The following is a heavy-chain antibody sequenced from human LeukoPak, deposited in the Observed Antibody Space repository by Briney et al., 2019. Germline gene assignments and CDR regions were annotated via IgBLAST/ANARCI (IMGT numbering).Heavy chain of an antibody. CDR2: ISYDGSNK. V-gene: IGHV3-30*04. CDR3: ARGFLPGIAVAGTGDY. CDR1: GFTFSSYA. Sequence: GSLRLSCAASGFTFSSYAMHWVRQAPGKGLEWVAVISYDGSNKYYADSVKGRFTISRDNSKNTLYLQMNSLRAEDTAVYYCARGFLPGIAVAGTGDYWGQGTLVTVSS. J-gene: IGHJ4*02. D-gene: IGHD6-19*01.